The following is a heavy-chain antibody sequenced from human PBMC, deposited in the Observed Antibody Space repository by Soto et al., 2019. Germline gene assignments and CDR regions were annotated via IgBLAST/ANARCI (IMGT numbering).Heavy chain of an antibody. CDR1: GFTFSSFA. CDR2: ISYDGSNK. V-gene: IGHV3-30-3*01. D-gene: IGHD3-22*01. Sequence: QVQLVESGGGVVQPGRSLRLSCAASGFTFSSFAMHWVRQAPGKGLEWVAVISYDGSNKYYADSVKGRFTISRDNSKNTLFLQMNCLRAEDTAVYYCARDRQWYYYDSCGLPDYWGQGTLVTVSS. CDR3: ARDRQWYYYDSCGLPDY. J-gene: IGHJ4*02.